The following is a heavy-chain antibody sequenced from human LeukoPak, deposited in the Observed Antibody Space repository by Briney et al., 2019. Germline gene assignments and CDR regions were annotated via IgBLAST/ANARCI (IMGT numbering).Heavy chain of an antibody. V-gene: IGHV4-34*01. CDR1: GGSFSGYY. CDR3: ASRGGPARPDYYGMDV. J-gene: IGHJ6*02. Sequence: SETLSLTCAVYGGSFSGYYWSWIRQPPGKGLEWIGEINHSGSTNYNPSLKSRVTISVDTSKSQFSLKLSSVTAADTAVYYCASRGGPARPDYYGMDVWGQGTTVTVSS. D-gene: IGHD6-6*01. CDR2: INHSGST.